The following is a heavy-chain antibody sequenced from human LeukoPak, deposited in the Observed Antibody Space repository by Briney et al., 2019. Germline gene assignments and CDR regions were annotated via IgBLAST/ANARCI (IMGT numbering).Heavy chain of an antibody. J-gene: IGHJ3*02. D-gene: IGHD3-9*01. CDR3: ARGSVRYFDPIHAFDI. CDR2: INPSGGST. CDR1: GYTFTSYY. V-gene: IGHV1-46*03. Sequence: ASVKVSCKASGYTFTSYYMHWVRQAPGQGLEWMVIINPSGGSTSYAQKFQGRVTMTRDTSTSTVYMELSSLRSEDTAVYYCARGSVRYFDPIHAFDIWGQGTMVTVSS.